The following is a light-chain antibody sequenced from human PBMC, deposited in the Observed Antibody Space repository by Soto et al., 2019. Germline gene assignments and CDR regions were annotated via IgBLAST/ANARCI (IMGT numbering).Light chain of an antibody. J-gene: IGKJ1*01. CDR2: DAS. CDR3: QQYNDNWT. V-gene: IGKV1-33*01. CDR1: QDISNY. Sequence: DIQMTQSPSSLSASVGDRVTITCQASQDISNYLNWYQQKPWKAPKLLIYDASNLETGVPSRFSGSGSGTDFTFTISSLQPEDIATYYCQQYNDNWTFGQGTKVEIK.